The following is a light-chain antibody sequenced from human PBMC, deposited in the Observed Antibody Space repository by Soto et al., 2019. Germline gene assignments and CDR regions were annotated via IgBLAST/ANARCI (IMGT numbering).Light chain of an antibody. J-gene: IGLJ2*01. CDR1: RRDIGAYHF. V-gene: IGLV2-14*03. Sequence: QSVLTQPASVSGSPGQSITISCTGTRRDIGAYHFVSWYQQHPGKAPKLMLYDVNIRPSGVSNRFSGSKSGNTASLTIAGLQTEDEADYYCTSWTTSTTMIFGGGTKRTVL. CDR3: TSWTTSTTMI. CDR2: DVN.